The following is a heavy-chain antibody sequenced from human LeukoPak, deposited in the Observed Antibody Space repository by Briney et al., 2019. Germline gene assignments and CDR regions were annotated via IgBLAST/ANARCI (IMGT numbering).Heavy chain of an antibody. CDR3: AKRSRHVGDYWSYFDY. CDR2: IRSSVVNT. D-gene: IGHD4-17*01. J-gene: IGHJ4*02. V-gene: IGHV3-23*01. Sequence: GGSLRLSCAASGFTSTSYGISWVRQAPGQRLGWVSTIRSSVVNTYYADSGKGRFTIPRDNSQHTAYLQMISLIPSDPALHYLAKRSRHVGDYWSYFDYWGEGRLVTVSS. CDR1: GFTSTSYG.